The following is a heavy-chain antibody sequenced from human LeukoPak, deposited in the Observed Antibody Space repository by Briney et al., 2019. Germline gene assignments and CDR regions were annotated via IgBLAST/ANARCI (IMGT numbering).Heavy chain of an antibody. J-gene: IGHJ5*02. CDR3: ARELGGFGFDWFDP. CDR1: GFTFSTYW. V-gene: IGHV3-74*01. D-gene: IGHD3-3*01. Sequence: GGSLRLSCAASGFTFSTYWMHWVRPAPGKGLVWVSRINSDGSSTNYADSVKGRFTISRDNAKNTLYLQINSLRAEDTAVYYCARELGGFGFDWFDPWGQGTLVTVSS. CDR2: INSDGSST.